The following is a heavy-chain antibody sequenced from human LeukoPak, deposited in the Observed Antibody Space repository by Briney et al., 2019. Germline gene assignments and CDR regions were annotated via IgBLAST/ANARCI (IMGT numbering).Heavy chain of an antibody. CDR3: ARDGPHYCSSTSCRPNYYYMDV. CDR1: GGTFISYA. V-gene: IGHV1-69*05. D-gene: IGHD2-2*01. CDR2: IIPIFGTA. J-gene: IGHJ6*03. Sequence: GASVTVSSKASGGTFISYAISWVRQAPGQGLEWMGRIIPIFGTANYAQKFQGRVTITTDESTSTAYMELSSLRSEDTAVYYCARDGPHYCSSTSCRPNYYYMDVWGKGTTVTVSS.